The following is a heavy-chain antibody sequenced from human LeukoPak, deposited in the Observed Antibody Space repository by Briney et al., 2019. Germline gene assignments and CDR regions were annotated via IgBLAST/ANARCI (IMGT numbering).Heavy chain of an antibody. CDR2: ISGSGDT. Sequence: GGSLRLSCAASGFTFRNYAMSWVRQAPGKGLEWVSLISGSGDTYYADSVKGRFTISRDNSKNTLYLQMNSLRAEDTAVYYCATAHQFIFQVWGQGTLVTVSS. CDR3: ATAHQFIFQV. J-gene: IGHJ1*01. D-gene: IGHD2-2*01. V-gene: IGHV3-23*01. CDR1: GFTFRNYA.